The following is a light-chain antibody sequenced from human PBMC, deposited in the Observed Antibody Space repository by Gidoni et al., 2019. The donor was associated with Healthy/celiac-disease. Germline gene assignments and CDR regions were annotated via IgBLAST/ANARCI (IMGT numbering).Light chain of an antibody. J-gene: IGKJ1*01. CDR3: MQALQTPRT. CDR2: LGS. V-gene: IGKV2-28*01. Sequence: IAFTHSLHALHVTPAEPASISCRSSQSLLHSNGYSYLDWYLQKPGQSPQLLIYLGSNRASGVPDRFSGSGSGTDFTLKISRVEAEDVGVYYCMQALQTPRTFGQGTKVEIK. CDR1: QSLLHSNGYSY.